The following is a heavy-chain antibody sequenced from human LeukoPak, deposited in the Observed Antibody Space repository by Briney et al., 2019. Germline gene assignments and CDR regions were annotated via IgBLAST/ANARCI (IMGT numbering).Heavy chain of an antibody. CDR3: ARVGYYPDYYMDV. J-gene: IGHJ6*03. V-gene: IGHV4-38-2*02. CDR1: GYSISSGYY. Sequence: SETLSLTCTVSGYSISSGYYWGWIRQPPGKGLEWIGTIFHSGSTYSNPSLKSRVTISVDTSKNQFSLNLSSVTAADTAVYYCARVGYYPDYYMDVWGKGTTVTVSS. CDR2: IFHSGST. D-gene: IGHD2-21*01.